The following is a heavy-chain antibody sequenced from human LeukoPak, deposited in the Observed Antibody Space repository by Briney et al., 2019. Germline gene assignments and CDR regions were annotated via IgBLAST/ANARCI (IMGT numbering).Heavy chain of an antibody. D-gene: IGHD3-3*01. V-gene: IGHV3-23*01. J-gene: IGHJ6*03. Sequence: GGSLRLSCAASGFTISSYAMSWVRQTPGKGLAWVSAISGSGGSTYYADSVKGRFTISRDNAKNSLYLQMNSLRAEDTAVYYCARGFGVVIRRDDYYYYMDVWGKGTTVTVSS. CDR3: ARGFGVVIRRDDYYYYMDV. CDR1: GFTISSYA. CDR2: ISGSGGST.